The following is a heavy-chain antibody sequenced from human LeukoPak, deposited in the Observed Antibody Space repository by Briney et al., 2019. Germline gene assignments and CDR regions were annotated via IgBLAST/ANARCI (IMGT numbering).Heavy chain of an antibody. Sequence: SSETLSLTCTVSGGSLCSYYWSCIRQPPGQRLELIGYIYYSGSTNYNPSLKSRVTISVDTSKTQFSLKLSSVTAADTAVYYCARDRRGVDIWGQGTMVTVSS. CDR1: GGSLCSYY. V-gene: IGHV4-59*13. J-gene: IGHJ3*02. D-gene: IGHD3-10*01. CDR2: IYYSGST. CDR3: ARDRRGVDI.